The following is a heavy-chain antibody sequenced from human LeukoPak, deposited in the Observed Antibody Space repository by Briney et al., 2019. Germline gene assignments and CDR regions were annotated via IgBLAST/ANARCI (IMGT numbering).Heavy chain of an antibody. Sequence: GASVKVSCKASGYTFTGYYMHWVRQAPGQGLEWMGWINPNSGGTNYAQKFQGRVTMTRDTSISTAYMELSRLRSDDTAVYYCARLYCSSTSCRIWFDPWGQGTLVTVSS. CDR3: ARLYCSSTSCRIWFDP. CDR2: INPNSGGT. V-gene: IGHV1-2*02. CDR1: GYTFTGYY. D-gene: IGHD2-2*01. J-gene: IGHJ5*02.